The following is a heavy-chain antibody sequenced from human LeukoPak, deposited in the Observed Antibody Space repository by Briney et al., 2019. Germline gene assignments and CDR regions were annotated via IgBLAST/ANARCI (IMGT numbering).Heavy chain of an antibody. V-gene: IGHV4-34*01. CDR2: INHSGST. Sequence: SETLSLTCAVYGGSFSGYYWSWIRQPPGKGLEWIGEINHSGSTNYNPSLKSRVTISVDTSKNQFSLKLSSVTAADTAVYYCARGATYCGGDCYSEYSPYYFDYWGQGTLVTVSS. CDR3: ARGATYCGGDCYSEYSPYYFDY. D-gene: IGHD2-21*02. J-gene: IGHJ4*02. CDR1: GGSFSGYY.